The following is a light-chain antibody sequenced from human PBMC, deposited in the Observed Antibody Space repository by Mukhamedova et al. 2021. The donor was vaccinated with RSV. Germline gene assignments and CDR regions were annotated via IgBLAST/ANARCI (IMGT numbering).Light chain of an antibody. J-gene: IGKJ3*01. CDR3: QQTGGFPFT. V-gene: IGKV1-12*01. Sequence: WYQRRVHGKGPQLLIYYSSSLQSGVPSRFSGSGSGNQFTLTITNLQPEDFATYFCQQTGGFPFTFGPGTRVD. CDR2: YSS.